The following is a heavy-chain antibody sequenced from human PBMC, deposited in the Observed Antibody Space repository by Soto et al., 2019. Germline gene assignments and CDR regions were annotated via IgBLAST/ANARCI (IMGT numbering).Heavy chain of an antibody. D-gene: IGHD3-22*01. CDR3: ARDLYDSSGYYFATYYYYGMDV. J-gene: IGHJ6*02. Sequence: SVKVSCKASGFTFPSSAVQWVRQARGQRLEWIGWIVVGSGNTNSAQKFQERVTFTRDMSTSTAYMELSSLRFDDTAVYYCARDLYDSSGYYFATYYYYGMDVWGQGTTVTVSS. CDR2: IVVGSGNT. V-gene: IGHV1-58*01. CDR1: GFTFPSSA.